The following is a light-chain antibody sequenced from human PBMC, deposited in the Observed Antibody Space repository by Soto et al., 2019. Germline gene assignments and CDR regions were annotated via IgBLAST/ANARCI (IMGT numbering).Light chain of an antibody. V-gene: IGKV3-20*01. Sequence: ENVLTQSPGTLSLSPGESATLSCRASQSVSASYLVWYQQKPGQAPRLLIHGTSNRASGIPDRFSGSGSGTEFTLTISRLEPEDFAVYYCQQYGTAPYTLGQGTTLELK. CDR3: QQYGTAPYT. CDR2: GTS. J-gene: IGKJ2*01. CDR1: QSVSASY.